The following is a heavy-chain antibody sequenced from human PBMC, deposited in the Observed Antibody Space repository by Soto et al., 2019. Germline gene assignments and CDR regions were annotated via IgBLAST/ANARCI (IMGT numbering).Heavy chain of an antibody. CDR2: IDGSGGIT. D-gene: IGHD3-10*01. J-gene: IGHJ5*02. CDR1: GFTFGTTD. Sequence: QLLQSGGGLVQPGGSLTLSCAASGFTFGTTDMSWVRQAPGGGLEWVSTIDGSGGITYYAHSVKGRFTISRDNSRNTVYLQMNSLRGDDTALYYCVKNSGWFNTWGQGALVTVSS. V-gene: IGHV3-23*01. CDR3: VKNSGWFNT.